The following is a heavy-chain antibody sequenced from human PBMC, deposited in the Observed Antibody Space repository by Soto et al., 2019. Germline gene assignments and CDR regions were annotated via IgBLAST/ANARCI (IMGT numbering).Heavy chain of an antibody. CDR1: GFTFSSYE. CDR2: ISSSGSTI. CDR3: AGMVVAATHCFYGMDV. J-gene: IGHJ6*02. Sequence: GGSLRLSCAASGFTFSSYEMNWVRQAPGKGLEWVSYISSSGSTIYYADSVKGRFTISRDNAKNSLYLQMNSLRAEDTAVYYCAGMVVAATHCFYGMDVWGQGTTVTVSS. V-gene: IGHV3-48*03. D-gene: IGHD2-15*01.